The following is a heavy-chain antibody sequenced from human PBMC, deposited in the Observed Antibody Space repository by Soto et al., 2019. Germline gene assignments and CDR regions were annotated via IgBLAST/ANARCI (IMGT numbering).Heavy chain of an antibody. J-gene: IGHJ4*02. Sequence: QVQLQESGPGLVKPSETLSLTCTVSGGSISSYYWSWIRQPPGKGLEWIGYIYYSGSTNYNPSLKSQATISVDPSNNQFSLKLSSVTAADTAVYYCARRYGSCFDYWGQGTLVTVSS. CDR2: IYYSGST. CDR1: GGSISSYY. D-gene: IGHD5-18*01. V-gene: IGHV4-59*08. CDR3: ARRYGSCFDY.